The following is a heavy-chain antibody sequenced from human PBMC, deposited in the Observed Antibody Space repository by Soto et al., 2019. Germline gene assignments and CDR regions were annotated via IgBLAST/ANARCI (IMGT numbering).Heavy chain of an antibody. CDR2: IIPIFGTA. V-gene: IGHV1-69*13. CDR1: GGTFSSYA. Sequence: SVKVSCKASGGTFSSYAISWVRQAPGQGLEWMGGIIPIFGTANYAQKFQGRVTITADESTSTAYMELSSLRSEDTAVYYCARVPRDGYNSQYFDYWGQGTLVTVSS. J-gene: IGHJ4*02. CDR3: ARVPRDGYNSQYFDY. D-gene: IGHD5-12*01.